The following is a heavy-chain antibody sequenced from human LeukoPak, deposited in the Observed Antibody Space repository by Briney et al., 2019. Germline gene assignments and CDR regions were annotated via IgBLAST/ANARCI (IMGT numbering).Heavy chain of an antibody. V-gene: IGHV3-30-3*01. D-gene: IGHD4-17*01. CDR1: GFTFSSYA. CDR3: ARAYTVTAHYFDY. Sequence: GGSLRLSCAASGFTFSSYAMHWVRQAPGKGLEWVVVISYDGSNKYYADSVKGRFTISRDNSKNTLYLQMNSLRAEDTAVYYCARAYTVTAHYFDYWGQGTLVTVSS. CDR2: ISYDGSNK. J-gene: IGHJ4*02.